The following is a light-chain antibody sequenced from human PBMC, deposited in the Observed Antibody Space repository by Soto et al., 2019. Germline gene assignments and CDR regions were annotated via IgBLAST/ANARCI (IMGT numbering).Light chain of an antibody. CDR3: QQHLGRHT. Sequence: EIVLTPSPGTLSLSPVERATLSCRASQSVSSSYLAWYQQKPGQAPRLLIYGASSRATGIPDRFSGSGSGTDFTLTISRLEPEDFAVYYCQQHLGRHTFGQGTKVDIK. V-gene: IGKV3-20*01. J-gene: IGKJ1*01. CDR2: GAS. CDR1: QSVSSSY.